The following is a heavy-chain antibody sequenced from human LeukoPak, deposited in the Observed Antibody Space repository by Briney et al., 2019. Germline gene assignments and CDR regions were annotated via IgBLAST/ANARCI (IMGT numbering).Heavy chain of an antibody. V-gene: IGHV3-7*01. CDR1: GFTFSSYW. CDR2: ITQDESEK. CDR3: ARDQVYAFWSGRFDYYYYYMDV. J-gene: IGHJ6*03. Sequence: GGYLRLSCAASGFTFSSYWMSWVRQAPGKGLEWVANITQDESEKYYVDSVKGRFTISRDNAKNSLYLQMNSLRAEDTAVYYCARDQVYAFWSGRFDYYYYYMDVWGKGTTVTVSS. D-gene: IGHD3-3*01.